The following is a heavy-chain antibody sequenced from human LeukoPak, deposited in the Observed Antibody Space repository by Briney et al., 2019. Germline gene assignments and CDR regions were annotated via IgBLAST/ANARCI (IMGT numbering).Heavy chain of an antibody. CDR3: ARGAWSYHFDY. D-gene: IGHD3-10*01. V-gene: IGHV4-31*03. J-gene: IGHJ4*02. Sequence: SQTLSLTCTVSGGSISSGGYYWSWIRQHPGKGLEWIGYIYYSGSTYYNPSLKSRVTISVGRSKNQFSLKLSSVTAADTAVYYCARGAWSYHFDYWGQGTLVTVSS. CDR2: IYYSGST. CDR1: GGSISSGGYY.